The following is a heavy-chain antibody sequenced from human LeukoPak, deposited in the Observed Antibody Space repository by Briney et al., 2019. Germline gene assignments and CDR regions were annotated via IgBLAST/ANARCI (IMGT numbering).Heavy chain of an antibody. Sequence: GGSLRLSCAASGFTFSSYSMNWVRQAPGKGLEWVSSISSSSYIYYADSVKGRFTISRDNAKNSLYLQMNSLRAEDTAVYYCAGDTYYYDSSGYTLGYYMDVWGKGTTVTVSS. V-gene: IGHV3-21*01. J-gene: IGHJ6*03. D-gene: IGHD3-22*01. CDR1: GFTFSSYS. CDR3: AGDTYYYDSSGYTLGYYMDV. CDR2: ISSSSYI.